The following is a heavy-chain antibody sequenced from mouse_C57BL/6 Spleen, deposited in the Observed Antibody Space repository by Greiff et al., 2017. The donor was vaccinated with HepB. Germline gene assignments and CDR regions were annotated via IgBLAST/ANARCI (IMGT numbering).Heavy chain of an antibody. Sequence: VQLQQSGPELVKPGASVKISCKASGYTFTDYYMNWVKQSHGKSLEWIGDINPNNGGTSYNQKFKGKATLTVDKSSSTAYMELRSLTSEDSAVYYCAREGGPTSPAMDYWGQGTSVTVSS. D-gene: IGHD1-1*01. CDR1: GYTFTDYY. J-gene: IGHJ4*01. V-gene: IGHV1-26*01. CDR3: AREGGPTSPAMDY. CDR2: INPNNGGT.